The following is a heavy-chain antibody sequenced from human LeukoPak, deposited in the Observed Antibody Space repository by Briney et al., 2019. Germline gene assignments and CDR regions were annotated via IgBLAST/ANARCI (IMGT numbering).Heavy chain of an antibody. Sequence: GGSLRLSCAASAFIFSHYGMHWVRQAPGKGLEWVAFIRYDGGHKYYADSVKGRFTISRDNSRNTLNLQMNSLRAEDTAVYYCAKTKEEYYSGGLSIDYWGQGTLVTVSS. V-gene: IGHV3-30*02. D-gene: IGHD2-15*01. CDR2: IRYDGGHK. CDR1: AFIFSHYG. J-gene: IGHJ4*02. CDR3: AKTKEEYYSGGLSIDY.